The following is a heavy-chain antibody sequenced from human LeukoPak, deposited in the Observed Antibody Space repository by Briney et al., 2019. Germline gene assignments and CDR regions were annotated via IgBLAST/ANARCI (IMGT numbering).Heavy chain of an antibody. CDR1: GYRFTSYW. J-gene: IGHJ4*02. Sequence: GESLKISCKGSGYRFTSYWIGWVRQMPGKGLEWMGITNPGDSDTRYSPSFQGQVTISADKSISTAYLQWSSLKASDTAMYYCTRSGYYNWNYWGQGTLVTVSS. V-gene: IGHV5-51*01. D-gene: IGHD1-20*01. CDR3: TRSGYYNWNY. CDR2: TNPGDSDT.